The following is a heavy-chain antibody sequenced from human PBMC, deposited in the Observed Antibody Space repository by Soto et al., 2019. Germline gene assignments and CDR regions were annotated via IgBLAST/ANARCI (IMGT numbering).Heavy chain of an antibody. V-gene: IGHV1-69*01. CDR3: ASPYNDFWSGYYTFDY. J-gene: IGHJ4*02. Sequence: QVQLVQSGAEVKKPGSSVKVSCKASGGTFSSYAISWVRQAPRQGLEWMGGIIPIFGTANYAQKFQGRVTITAVESTSTAYMELSRLRSEVTAVYYCASPYNDFWSGYYTFDYWGQGTLVTVSS. D-gene: IGHD3-3*01. CDR1: GGTFSSYA. CDR2: IIPIFGTA.